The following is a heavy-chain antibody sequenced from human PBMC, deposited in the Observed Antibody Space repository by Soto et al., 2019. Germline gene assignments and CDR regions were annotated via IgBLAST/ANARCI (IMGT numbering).Heavy chain of an antibody. CDR2: IIPLSGSI. V-gene: IGHV1-69*01. CDR3: ASRERVDAFDV. Sequence: QVQLVQSGAEVKKPGSSVKVSCKASGGSFSTYGITWVRQASGQGLEWMGGIIPLSGSIKFAQKLQGRLTIIPDESTSTVYMELSSLTSEDTAVYYCASRERVDAFDVWGQGTMVTVSS. CDR1: GGSFSTYG. D-gene: IGHD1-26*01. J-gene: IGHJ3*01.